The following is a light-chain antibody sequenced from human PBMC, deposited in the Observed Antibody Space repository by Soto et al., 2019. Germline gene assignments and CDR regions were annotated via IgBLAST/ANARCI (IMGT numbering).Light chain of an antibody. Sequence: DIQMTQSPSSVSASVGDRVTITCRASQSISSYLNWYQQKPGKAPKLLIYSASSLQSGVPSRFSGSGSGTDFTLTISGLQFEDFATYYCQQSYSIPFTFGPGTKVDIK. V-gene: IGKV1-39*01. J-gene: IGKJ3*01. CDR2: SAS. CDR3: QQSYSIPFT. CDR1: QSISSY.